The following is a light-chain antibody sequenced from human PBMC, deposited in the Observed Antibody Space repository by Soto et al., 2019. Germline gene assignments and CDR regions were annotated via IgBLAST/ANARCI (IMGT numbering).Light chain of an antibody. Sequence: QSVLTQPASVSGSPGQSITISCTGTSSDVGGYNYVSWHQQHPGKAPILIIYEVSNRPSGISNRFSGSKSGSTASLTISGLQPEDEADYYCSSYTSNSTLYVFGNGTKVTV. J-gene: IGLJ1*01. CDR1: SSDVGGYNY. V-gene: IGLV2-14*03. CDR2: EVS. CDR3: SSYTSNSTLYV.